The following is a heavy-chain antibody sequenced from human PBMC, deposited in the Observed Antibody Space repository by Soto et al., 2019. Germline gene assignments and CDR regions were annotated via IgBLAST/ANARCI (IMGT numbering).Heavy chain of an antibody. CDR1: GYTFTSYD. CDR2: MNPNSGNT. CDR3: ASGRTGAGNDP. Sequence: QVQLVQSGAEVKKPGASVKVSCKASGYTFTSYDINWVRQATGQGLEWMGWMNPNSGNTGYAQKFQGRVTMTRNTSKSTAYMELSSLGSGDPAVYYWASGRTGAGNDPWAQETLVPVS. J-gene: IGHJ5*02. D-gene: IGHD3-10*01. V-gene: IGHV1-8*01.